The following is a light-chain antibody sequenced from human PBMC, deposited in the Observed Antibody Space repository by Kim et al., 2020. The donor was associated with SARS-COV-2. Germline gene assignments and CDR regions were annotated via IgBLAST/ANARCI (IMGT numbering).Light chain of an antibody. CDR1: TGSITSAQD. J-gene: IGLJ3*02. CDR2: DTR. V-gene: IGLV7-46*01. CDR3: LLSYRDPRGV. Sequence: GRTVTLTCDSSTGSITSAQDPYWIQQKPDQAPRTLIFDTRRRHSWTPARFSGSLLGARAALTLSGAQPEDEADYYCLLSYRDPRGVFGGGTQLTVL.